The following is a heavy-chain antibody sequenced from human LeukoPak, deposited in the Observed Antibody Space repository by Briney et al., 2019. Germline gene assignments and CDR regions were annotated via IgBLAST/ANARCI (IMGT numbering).Heavy chain of an antibody. CDR1: GFTFSSYG. CDR3: ARGKNYYDSSGYYYPFDY. V-gene: IGHV3-21*01. Sequence: GGSLRLSCAASGFTFSSYGMHWVRQAPGKGLEWVSSISSSSSYIYYADSVKGRFTISRDNAKNSLYLQMNSLRAEDTAVYYCARGKNYYDSSGYYYPFDYWGQGTLVTVSS. CDR2: ISSSSSYI. D-gene: IGHD3-22*01. J-gene: IGHJ4*02.